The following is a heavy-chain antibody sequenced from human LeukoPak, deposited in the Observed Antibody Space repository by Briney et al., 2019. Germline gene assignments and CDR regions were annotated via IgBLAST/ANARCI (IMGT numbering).Heavy chain of an antibody. J-gene: IGHJ4*02. CDR2: IDTTGGI. CDR3: ARVKGEGAHFDY. V-gene: IGHV3-23*01. Sequence: PGGSLRLSCAASGFTFSRRDMNWVRQAPGKGLEWVSTIDTTGGIHYADSVRGRFTISRDNAKKSLYLQMHSLRAEDTAFYHCARVKGEGAHFDYWGQGTLVTVSS. D-gene: IGHD1-26*01. CDR1: GFTFSRRD.